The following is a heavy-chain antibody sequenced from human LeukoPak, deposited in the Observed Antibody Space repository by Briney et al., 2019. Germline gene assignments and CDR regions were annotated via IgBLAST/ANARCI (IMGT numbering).Heavy chain of an antibody. CDR2: ISWNSGSI. Sequence: AGGSLRLSCAASGFTFDDYAMHWVRQAPGKGLELVSGISWNSGSIGYADSVKGRFTISRDNSKNTLYLQMNSLRVEDTAVYYCAKEAARFGDLLYYFDYWGQGTLVTVSS. CDR1: GFTFDDYA. J-gene: IGHJ4*02. V-gene: IGHV3-9*01. CDR3: AKEAARFGDLLYYFDY. D-gene: IGHD3-10*01.